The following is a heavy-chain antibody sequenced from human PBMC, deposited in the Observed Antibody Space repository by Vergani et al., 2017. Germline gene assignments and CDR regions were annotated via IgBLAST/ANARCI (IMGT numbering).Heavy chain of an antibody. CDR1: GFTFNHYA. J-gene: IGHJ6*02. CDR3: ATAIPRNGGYDYLYYYHALDV. V-gene: IGHV3-23*01. Sequence: EVQLLESGGDLVQPGGSLRLSCAASGFTFNHYAMNWVRQAPGKGLEWVSGISGSGGSTYYAGSVKGRFTISRDSSKNTLYLQMNSLSAGDTAVYYCATAIPRNGGYDYLYYYHALDVWGQGTTVTVSS. D-gene: IGHD5-12*01. CDR2: ISGSGGST.